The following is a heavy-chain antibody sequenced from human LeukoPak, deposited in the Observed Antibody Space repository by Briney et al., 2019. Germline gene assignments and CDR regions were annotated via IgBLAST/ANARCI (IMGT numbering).Heavy chain of an antibody. CDR3: AREDVWGSYRYAFDY. Sequence: SETLSLTCTVSGGSISSYYWSWIRQPPGKGLEWIGYIYYSGSTNYNPSLKSRVTISVDTSQNQFSLKLSSVTAADTAVYYCAREDVWGSYRYAFDYWGQGTLVTVSS. J-gene: IGHJ4*02. D-gene: IGHD3-16*02. V-gene: IGHV4-59*01. CDR1: GGSISSYY. CDR2: IYYSGST.